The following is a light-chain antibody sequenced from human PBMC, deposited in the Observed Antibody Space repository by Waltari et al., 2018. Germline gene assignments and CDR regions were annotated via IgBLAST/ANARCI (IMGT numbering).Light chain of an antibody. Sequence: DVQMTQSPSTLSASVGDRVTITFRASQSVVIRLAWHQQKPGKAPKVLIYKASTLESGVPSRFSGSGSGTDFTLTINNLQPDDIATYYCHQYKTSVRTFGQGTKVEIK. CDR3: HQYKTSVRT. CDR1: QSVVIR. J-gene: IGKJ1*01. CDR2: KAS. V-gene: IGKV1-5*03.